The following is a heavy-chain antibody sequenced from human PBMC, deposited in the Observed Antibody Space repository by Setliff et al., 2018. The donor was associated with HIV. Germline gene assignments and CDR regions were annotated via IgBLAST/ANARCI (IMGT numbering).Heavy chain of an antibody. J-gene: IGHJ4*02. CDR2: IYPTGST. CDR1: GVSITSHY. Sequence: PSETLSLTCTVSGVSITSHYWSWIRQSPGRELEWIGYIYPTGSTNYSPSLQSRVSISMDASKNKFSLKVTSVTSADTAVYYCAKGAGFYGDYTFDYWGQGNLVTAPQ. V-gene: IGHV4-59*11. CDR3: AKGAGFYGDYTFDY. D-gene: IGHD4-17*01.